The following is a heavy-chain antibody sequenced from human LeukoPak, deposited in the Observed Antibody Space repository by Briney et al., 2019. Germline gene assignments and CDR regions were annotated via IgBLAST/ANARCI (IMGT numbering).Heavy chain of an antibody. V-gene: IGHV3-23*01. CDR3: AKSLRFEDYTNLCFDY. Sequence: PGGSLRLSCAVSGIGFTFSNYAMSWVRQAPGKGLEWVSAISGSRVSTYYADSVKGRFTISRDNSKNTLYLQMNSLTAEATSVYYCAKSLRFEDYTNLCFDYWGQGTLVTVSS. J-gene: IGHJ4*02. CDR1: GIGFTFSNYA. CDR2: ISGSRVST. D-gene: IGHD3-10*01.